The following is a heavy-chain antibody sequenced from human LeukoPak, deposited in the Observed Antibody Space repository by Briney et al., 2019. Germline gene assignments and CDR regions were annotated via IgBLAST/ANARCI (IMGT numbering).Heavy chain of an antibody. CDR2: IYYSGST. J-gene: IGHJ4*02. D-gene: IGHD2-8*02. CDR3: ARQSGTAKIPDY. CDR1: GGSITSSSYY. Sequence: LETLSLTCTVSGGSITSSSYYWGWIRQPPGKGLEWIGSIYYSGSTYYNPSLKSRVTISVDTSKNQFSLKLSSVTAADTAVYYCARQSGTAKIPDYWGQGTLVTVSS. V-gene: IGHV4-39*01.